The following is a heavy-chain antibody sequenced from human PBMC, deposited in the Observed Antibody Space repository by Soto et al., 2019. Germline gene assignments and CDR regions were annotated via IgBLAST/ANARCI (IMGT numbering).Heavy chain of an antibody. CDR2: VSPDSGNA. D-gene: IGHD6-13*01. Sequence: QVQVVQSKAEVKKPGASVKVSCKTSGYTFTDYAINWVRQAPGQGLEWMGWVSPDSGNAGYAQQFQGRVSMTSDTSTSTVYMELTSLRSEDTAVYFCEVPPGYWGQGTLVTVSS. CDR3: EVPPGY. J-gene: IGHJ4*02. CDR1: GYTFTDYA. V-gene: IGHV1-8*01.